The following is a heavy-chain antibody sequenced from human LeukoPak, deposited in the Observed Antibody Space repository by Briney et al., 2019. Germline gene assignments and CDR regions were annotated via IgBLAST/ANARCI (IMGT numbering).Heavy chain of an antibody. V-gene: IGHV3-66*01. CDR3: ARINYRVFSS. D-gene: IGHD4-11*01. J-gene: IGHJ3*01. Sequence: TGGSPTLSCVASAFTVSINYMIWVRQAPGKGLEWVSLIYGDGSTYYADSVKGRVTISRDNSKNTVFLQMNSLRAEDTALYYCARINYRVFSSWGQGTMVTVS. CDR2: IYGDGST. CDR1: AFTVSINY.